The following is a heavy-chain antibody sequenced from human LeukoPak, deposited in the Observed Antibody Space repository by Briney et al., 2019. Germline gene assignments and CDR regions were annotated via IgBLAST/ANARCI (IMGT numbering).Heavy chain of an antibody. V-gene: IGHV3-30*18. CDR2: ISYDGSNK. Sequence: PGRSLRLSCAASGFTFSSYGMHWVHQAPGKGLEWVAVISYDGSNKYYADSVKGRFTISRDNSKNTLYLQMNSLRAEDTAVYFCAKDYSASQLVPLYYFNCWGQGSLVTVSS. J-gene: IGHJ4*02. D-gene: IGHD6-6*01. CDR3: AKDYSASQLVPLYYFNC. CDR1: GFTFSSYG.